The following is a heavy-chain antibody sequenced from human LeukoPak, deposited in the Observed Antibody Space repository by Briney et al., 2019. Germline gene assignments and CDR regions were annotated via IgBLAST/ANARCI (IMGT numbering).Heavy chain of an antibody. CDR1: GITFGDYA. Sequence: GRSLRLSCTASGITFGDYAMSWFRQAPGKGLEWVGFIRSKAYGGTTEYAASVKGRFTISRDDSKSIAYLQMNSLKTEDTAVYYCTKYYYDSSGYYLPYDYWGQGTLVTVSS. CDR3: TKYYYDSSGYYLPYDY. CDR2: IRSKAYGGTT. D-gene: IGHD3-22*01. V-gene: IGHV3-49*03. J-gene: IGHJ4*02.